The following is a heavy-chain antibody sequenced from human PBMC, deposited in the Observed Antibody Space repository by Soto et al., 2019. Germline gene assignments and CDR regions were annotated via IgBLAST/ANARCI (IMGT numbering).Heavy chain of an antibody. CDR3: ARGAAAGTGYAY. D-gene: IGHD6-13*01. CDR1: GFTFSTYA. CDR2: IIGSGDNT. Sequence: GGSLRLSCAASGFTFSTYAMSWVRQAPGKGLEWVSGIIGSGDNTYYADSVKGRFTISRDNSENTLYLQMNSLRAEDTAVYYCARGAAAGTGYAYWGYGTLVTVSS. J-gene: IGHJ4*01. V-gene: IGHV3-23*01.